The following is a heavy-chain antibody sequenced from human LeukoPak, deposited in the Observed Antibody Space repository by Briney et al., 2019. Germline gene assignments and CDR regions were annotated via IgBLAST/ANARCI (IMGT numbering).Heavy chain of an antibody. V-gene: IGHV3-23*01. CDR2: ISGSGSST. Sequence: PGGSLRLSCAASGFTFSSYTMSWVRQAPGKGLEWVSAISGSGSSTYYADPVKGRFTISRDNSKNTLYLQMNSLRADDTAVYYCAKVDTVLGRPFDPWGQGTLVTVSS. D-gene: IGHD5-18*01. CDR3: AKVDTVLGRPFDP. J-gene: IGHJ5*02. CDR1: GFTFSSYT.